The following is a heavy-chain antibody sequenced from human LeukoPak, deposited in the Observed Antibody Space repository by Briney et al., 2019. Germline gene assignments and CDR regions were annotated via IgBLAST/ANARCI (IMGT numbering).Heavy chain of an antibody. V-gene: IGHV3-23*01. CDR2: NSGSGGST. Sequence: HPGGSLRLSCAASGFTLSTYAMSWVRQAPGKGLEWVSANSGSGGSTYYADSVKGRFTISRDNSTNTLYLQMNSLRAEDTAVYYCAKRPKKQLWLRETLYYFDYWGQGTLVTVSS. CDR3: AKRPKKQLWLRETLYYFDY. D-gene: IGHD5-18*01. J-gene: IGHJ4*02. CDR1: GFTLSTYA.